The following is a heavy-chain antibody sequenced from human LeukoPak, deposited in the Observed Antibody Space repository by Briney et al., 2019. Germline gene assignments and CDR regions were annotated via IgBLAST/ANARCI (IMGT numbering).Heavy chain of an antibody. CDR3: AAALWGSDYYYGLDV. V-gene: IGHV1-2*02. J-gene: IGHJ6*02. CDR1: GYPFIGYY. CDR2: INPNSGGT. D-gene: IGHD7-27*01. Sequence: ASVKVSCNGSGYPFIGYYMHWVRQAPGRGLEWMGWINPNSGGTNYAQKFQGRVTMTRDKSSSTAYMEVSRLRSDDTAVYYCAAALWGSDYYYGLDVWGQGTTVTVSS.